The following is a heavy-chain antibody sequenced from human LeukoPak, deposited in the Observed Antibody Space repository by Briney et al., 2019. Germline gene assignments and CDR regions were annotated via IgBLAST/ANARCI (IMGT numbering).Heavy chain of an antibody. J-gene: IGHJ4*02. V-gene: IGHV1-2*02. CDR3: ASTMGSSGWYSDY. D-gene: IGHD6-19*01. CDR1: GYTFTGYY. Sequence: ASVKVSCKASGYTFTGYYMHWVRQAPGQGLEWMGWINPNSGGTNYAQKFQGRVTMTRDTSISTAYMELSRLRSDDTAVYYCASTMGSSGWYSDYWGQGTLVTVSS. CDR2: INPNSGGT.